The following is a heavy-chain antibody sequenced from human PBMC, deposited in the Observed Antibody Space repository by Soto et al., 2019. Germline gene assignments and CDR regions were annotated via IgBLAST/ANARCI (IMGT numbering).Heavy chain of an antibody. CDR3: ARDYYGSGSYYYYYYGMDV. J-gene: IGHJ6*02. V-gene: IGHV3-30*04. CDR1: GFTFSSYA. Sequence: GGSLRLSCAASGFTFSSYAMHWVRQAPGKGLEWVAVISYDGSNKYYADSVKGRFTISRDNSKNTLYLQMNSLRAEDTAVYYCARDYYGSGSYYYYYYGMDVWGQGTTVTVSS. D-gene: IGHD3-10*01. CDR2: ISYDGSNK.